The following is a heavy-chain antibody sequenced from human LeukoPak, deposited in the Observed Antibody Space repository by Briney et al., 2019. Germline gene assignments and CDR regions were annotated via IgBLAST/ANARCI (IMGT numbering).Heavy chain of an antibody. D-gene: IGHD3-10*01. Sequence: GGSLRLSCAASGFTFSTYAMSWVRQAPGKGLEWVSAISGSGDNTNYADSVKGRFTISRDNSKNTLNLQMNSLRAEDAAVYHCAKDQGYYYGSGSYYDYWGQGTLVTVSS. CDR3: AKDQGYYYGSGSYYDY. V-gene: IGHV3-23*01. CDR1: GFTFSTYA. J-gene: IGHJ4*02. CDR2: ISGSGDNT.